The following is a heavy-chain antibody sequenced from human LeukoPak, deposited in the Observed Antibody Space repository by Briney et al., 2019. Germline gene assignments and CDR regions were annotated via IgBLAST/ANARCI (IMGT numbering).Heavy chain of an antibody. CDR1: GYSFTSYW. CDR2: IYPSDSNT. J-gene: IGHJ2*01. V-gene: IGHV5-51*01. CDR3: ARGVEVAGEDIDPLYWYFDL. D-gene: IGHD6-19*01. Sequence: GESLKISCQGSGYSFTSYWIGWVRQMPGKGLEWMGIIYPSDSNTRYSPAFQGQVTISADRSMATAYLQWSSLKASDTARYYCARGVEVAGEDIDPLYWYFDLWGRGTLVTVSS.